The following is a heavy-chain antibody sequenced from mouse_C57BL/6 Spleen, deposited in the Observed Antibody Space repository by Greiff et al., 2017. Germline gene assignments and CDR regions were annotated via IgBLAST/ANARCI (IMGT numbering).Heavy chain of an antibody. CDR3: ARTTTVVARDYFDY. CDR2: INPSTGGT. Sequence: LVESGPELVKPGASVKISCKASGYSFTGYSMNWVKQSPEKSLEWIGEINPSTGGTTYNQKFKAKATLTVDKSSSTAYMQLKILTSEDSAVYYCARTTTVVARDYFDYWGQGTTLTVSS. D-gene: IGHD1-1*01. J-gene: IGHJ2*01. CDR1: GYSFTGYS. V-gene: IGHV1-42*01.